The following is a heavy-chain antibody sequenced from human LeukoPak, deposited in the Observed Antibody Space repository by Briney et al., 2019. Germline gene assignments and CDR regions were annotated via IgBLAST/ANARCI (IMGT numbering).Heavy chain of an antibody. CDR3: AREVKGVVTDDY. CDR1: GYAFTCYY. V-gene: IGHV1-2*02. D-gene: IGHD3-22*01. CDR2: INPNSGGT. J-gene: IGHJ4*02. Sequence: ASVQFSFQASGYAFTCYYMHWVRQAPGQGREWMGWINPNSGGTNYTQKFQGRVTMTRDTSISTAYMELSRLRSDDTAVYYCAREVKGVVTDDYWGQGTLVTVSS.